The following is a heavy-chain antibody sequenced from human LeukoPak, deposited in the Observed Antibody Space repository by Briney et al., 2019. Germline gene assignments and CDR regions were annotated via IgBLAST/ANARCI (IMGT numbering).Heavy chain of an antibody. V-gene: IGHV3-43D*03. Sequence: PGGSLRLSCAASGFTFDDYAMHWVRQAPGKGLEWVSLISWDGGSTYYADSVKGRFTISRDNSKNSLYLQMNSLRAEDTALYYCAKGSYYYDSSGYYYPDYWGQGTLVTVSS. J-gene: IGHJ4*02. D-gene: IGHD3-22*01. CDR2: ISWDGGST. CDR3: AKGSYYYDSSGYYYPDY. CDR1: GFTFDDYA.